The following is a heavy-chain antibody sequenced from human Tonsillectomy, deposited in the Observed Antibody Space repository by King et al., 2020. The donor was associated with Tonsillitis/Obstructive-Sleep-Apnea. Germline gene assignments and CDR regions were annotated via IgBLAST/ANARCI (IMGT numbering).Heavy chain of an antibody. V-gene: IGHV3-48*02. CDR3: ARGPGLIDY. J-gene: IGHJ4*02. D-gene: IGHD3/OR15-3a*01. CDR1: GFIFISYS. Sequence: VQLVESGGGLVKPGGSLRLSCAASGFIFISYSMNWVRQAPGKGLEWISYISSSGRTIYYADSVKGRFTISRDNAKNSLYLQMNSLRDEDTALYYCARGPGLIDYWGQGTLVSVSS. CDR2: ISSSGRTI.